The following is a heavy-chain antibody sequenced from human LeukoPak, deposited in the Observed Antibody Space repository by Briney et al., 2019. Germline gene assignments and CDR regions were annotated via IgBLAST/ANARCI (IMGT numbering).Heavy chain of an antibody. V-gene: IGHV4-59*08. CDR2: IYYSGST. Sequence: PSETLSLTCTVSGGSISSYYWSWIRQPPGKGLEWIGYIYYSGSTNYNPSLKSRVTISVDTSKNQFSLKLSSVTAADTAVYYCARLLAVRNYYDSSGYSPYYFDSWGQGTLVTVSS. CDR3: ARLLAVRNYYDSSGYSPYYFDS. CDR1: GGSISSYY. J-gene: IGHJ4*02. D-gene: IGHD3-22*01.